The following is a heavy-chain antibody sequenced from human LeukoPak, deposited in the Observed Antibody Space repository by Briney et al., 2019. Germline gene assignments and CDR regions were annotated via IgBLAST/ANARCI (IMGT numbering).Heavy chain of an antibody. CDR2: IYYIGST. J-gene: IGHJ4*02. CDR1: GGSISTYY. CDR3: ARAPQDGSNWSHYFDH. V-gene: IGHV4-59*01. Sequence: PSETLSLTCTVSGGSISTYYWSWIRQPPGKRLEWIGYIYYIGSTNYNPSLNNRVTISIDRSRNQFSLKLNSMTPADTAVYYCARAPQDGSNWSHYFDHWGRGALVTVSS. D-gene: IGHD6-13*01.